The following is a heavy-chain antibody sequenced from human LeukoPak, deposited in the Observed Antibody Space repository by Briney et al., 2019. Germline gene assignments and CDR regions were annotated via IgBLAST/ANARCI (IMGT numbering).Heavy chain of an antibody. J-gene: IGHJ4*02. CDR1: GYTSTAYY. V-gene: IGHV1-2*02. D-gene: IGHD3-10*01. CDR3: AKEITLYGSGSYDY. CDR2: INPNSGDT. Sequence: ASVKVSCKASGYTSTAYYMHWVRQAPGQGLEWMGWINPNSGDTNYAQKFQGRVTMTRNTSISTAYMELSSLRSEDTAVYYCAKEITLYGSGSYDYWGQGTLVTVSS.